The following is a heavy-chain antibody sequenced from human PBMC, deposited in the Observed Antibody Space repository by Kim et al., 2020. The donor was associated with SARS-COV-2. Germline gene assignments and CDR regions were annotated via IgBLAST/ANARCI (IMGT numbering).Heavy chain of an antibody. CDR2: ISYDGSNK. CDR1: GFTFSSYG. J-gene: IGHJ6*02. V-gene: IGHV3-30*18. D-gene: IGHD6-13*01. CDR3: AKGDIAAALRGYYYGMDV. Sequence: GGSLRLSCAASGFTFSSYGMHWVRQAPGKGLEWVAVISYDGSNKYYADSVKGRFTISRDNSKNTLYLQMNSLRAEDTAVYYCAKGDIAAALRGYYYGMDVWGQGTTVTVSS.